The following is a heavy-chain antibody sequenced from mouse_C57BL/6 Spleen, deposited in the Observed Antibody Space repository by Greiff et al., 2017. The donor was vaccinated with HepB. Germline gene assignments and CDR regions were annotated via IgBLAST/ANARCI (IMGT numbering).Heavy chain of an antibody. J-gene: IGHJ4*01. Sequence: VQLQQSGAELVRPGASVTLSCKASGYTFTDYEMHWVKQTPVHGLEWIGAIDPETGGTAYNQKFKGKAILTADKSSSTAYMELRSLTSEDSAVYYCTRRGPTIVNYYAMDYWGQGTSVTVSS. V-gene: IGHV1-15*01. CDR1: GYTFTDYE. CDR3: TRRGPTIVNYYAMDY. D-gene: IGHD2-12*01. CDR2: IDPETGGT.